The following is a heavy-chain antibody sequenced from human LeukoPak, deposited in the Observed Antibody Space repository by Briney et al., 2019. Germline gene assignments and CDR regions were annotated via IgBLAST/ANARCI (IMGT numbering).Heavy chain of an antibody. CDR2: IKQDGSEK. Sequence: GGSLRLSRAASGFTFSSYWMSGVRQAPGKGLEWVANIKQDGSEKYYVDSVKGRFTISRDNAKNSLYLQMNSLRAEDTAVYYCARVSGYKPLIFDYWGQGTLVTVSS. V-gene: IGHV3-7*01. CDR1: GFTFSSYW. CDR3: ARVSGYKPLIFDY. J-gene: IGHJ4*02. D-gene: IGHD5-24*01.